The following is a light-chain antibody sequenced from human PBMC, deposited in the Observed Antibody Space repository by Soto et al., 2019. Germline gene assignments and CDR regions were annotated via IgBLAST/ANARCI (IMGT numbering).Light chain of an antibody. V-gene: IGKV3-15*01. CDR1: QSVSSN. Sequence: EIVMTQSPATLSVSPGERATLSCRASQSVSSNLAWYQQKPGQAPRLLIYGASTRATGIPARLSGSGSGPEFTLTSGSVQSEYFAVYYCQQYNNGPWTFGQGTKVEIK. CDR2: GAS. CDR3: QQYNNGPWT. J-gene: IGKJ1*01.